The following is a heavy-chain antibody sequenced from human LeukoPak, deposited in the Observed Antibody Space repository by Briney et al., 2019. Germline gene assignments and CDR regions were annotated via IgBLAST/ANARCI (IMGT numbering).Heavy chain of an antibody. CDR2: ISGNGGST. Sequence: AGTLRLSCAASGFTFSSYGMRWVRKPPGKGQEWVSAISGNGGSTYYADSVNGRLTISRDNSKNTQYLQMHSLRAEDTAVYYCAKESLRVVPSATFDYWGQGTLVTVSS. CDR3: AKESLRVVPSATFDY. V-gene: IGHV3-23*01. CDR1: GFTFSSYG. J-gene: IGHJ4*02. D-gene: IGHD2-2*01.